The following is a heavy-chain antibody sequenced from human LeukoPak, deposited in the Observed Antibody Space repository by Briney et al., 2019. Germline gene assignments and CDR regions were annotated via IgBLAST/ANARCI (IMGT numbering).Heavy chain of an antibody. CDR3: ARGTPDGFGELVCYYMDV. V-gene: IGHV1-69*05. D-gene: IGHD3-10*01. Sequence: SVTVSCKASGGTFSSYAISWVRQAPGQGLEWMGGIIPIFGTANYAQKFQGRVTITTDESTSTAYMELSSLRSEDTAVYYCARGTPDGFGELVCYYMDVWGKGTTVTVSS. CDR1: GGTFSSYA. J-gene: IGHJ6*03. CDR2: IIPIFGTA.